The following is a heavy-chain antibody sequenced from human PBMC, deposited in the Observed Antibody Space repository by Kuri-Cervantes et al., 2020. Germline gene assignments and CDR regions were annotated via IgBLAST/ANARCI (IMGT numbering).Heavy chain of an antibody. D-gene: IGHD3-10*01. V-gene: IGHV1-8*02. J-gene: IGHJ6*02. Sequence: VKVSCKASGYTFTSYGINWVRQATGQGLEWMGWMNPNSGNTGYAQKFQGRVTMTRNTSISTAYMELSSLRSEDTAVYYCARLSYYGSGSYWGPLDVWGQGTTVTVSS. CDR2: MNPNSGNT. CDR3: ARLSYYGSGSYWGPLDV. CDR1: GYTFTSYG.